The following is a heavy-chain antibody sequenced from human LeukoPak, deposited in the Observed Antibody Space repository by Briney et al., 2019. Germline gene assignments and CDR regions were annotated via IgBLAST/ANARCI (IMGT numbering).Heavy chain of an antibody. V-gene: IGHV1-69*13. Sequence: ASVKDSCKASGGTFSNYAVSWVRQAPGQGLEWMGEIIPIFGTANYAQKFQGRVTITADESTSTAYLDLSSLRFEDTAVYYCARDAHYGSGSSFDYWGQGTLVTVSS. D-gene: IGHD3-10*01. J-gene: IGHJ4*02. CDR3: ARDAHYGSGSSFDY. CDR2: IIPIFGTA. CDR1: GGTFSNYA.